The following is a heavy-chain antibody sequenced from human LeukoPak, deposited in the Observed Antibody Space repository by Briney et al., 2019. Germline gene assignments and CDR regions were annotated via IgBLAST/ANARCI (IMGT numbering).Heavy chain of an antibody. V-gene: IGHV4-59*01. CDR3: ARVATVTNYGLFDY. CDR1: GGSISSYY. Sequence: PSETLSLTCTVSGGSISSYYWSWIRQPPGKGLEWIGYIYYSGSTNYNPSLKSRVTISVDTSKNQFSLKLSSVTAADTAVYYCARVATVTNYGLFDYWGQGTLVTVHS. CDR2: IYYSGST. D-gene: IGHD4-17*01. J-gene: IGHJ4*02.